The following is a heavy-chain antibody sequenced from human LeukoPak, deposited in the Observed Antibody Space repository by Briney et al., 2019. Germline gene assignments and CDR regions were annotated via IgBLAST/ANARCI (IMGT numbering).Heavy chain of an antibody. CDR2: IRSKANSYAT. J-gene: IGHJ3*02. CDR3: TRGLPYYYDSSGYPLDAFDI. D-gene: IGHD3-22*01. CDR1: GFTFSGSA. Sequence: GGSLRLSCAPSGFTFSGSAMHWVRQASGKGLEWVGRIRSKANSYATAYAASVKGRFTISRDDSKNTAYLQMNSLKTEDTAVYYCTRGLPYYYDSSGYPLDAFDIWGQGTMVTVSS. V-gene: IGHV3-73*01.